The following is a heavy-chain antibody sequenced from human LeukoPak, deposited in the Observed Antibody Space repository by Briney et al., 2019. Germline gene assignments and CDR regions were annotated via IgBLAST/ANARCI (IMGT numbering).Heavy chain of an antibody. J-gene: IGHJ4*02. CDR2: ISYDGSNK. CDR3: ARDNFSHYGDYVDY. D-gene: IGHD4-17*01. Sequence: PGGSLRLSCAASGFTFSSYAMHWVRQAPGKGLEWVAVISYDGSNKYYADSVKGRFTISRDNSKNTLYLQMNSLRAEDTAVYYCARDNFSHYGDYVDYWGQGTLVTVSS. CDR1: GFTFSSYA. V-gene: IGHV3-30-3*01.